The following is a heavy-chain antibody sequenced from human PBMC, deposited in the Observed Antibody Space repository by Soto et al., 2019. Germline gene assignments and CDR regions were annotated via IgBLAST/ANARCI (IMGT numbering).Heavy chain of an antibody. J-gene: IGHJ6*03. Sequence: GGSLRLSCAASGFTFDDYAMHWVRQAPGKGLEWVSGISWNSGSIGYADSVKGRFTISRDNAKNSLYLQMNSLRAEDTALYYCAKDKGGKQSDYYYYYYMDVWGKGTTVTVSS. D-gene: IGHD6-19*01. CDR3: AKDKGGKQSDYYYYYYMDV. CDR2: ISWNSGSI. V-gene: IGHV3-9*01. CDR1: GFTFDDYA.